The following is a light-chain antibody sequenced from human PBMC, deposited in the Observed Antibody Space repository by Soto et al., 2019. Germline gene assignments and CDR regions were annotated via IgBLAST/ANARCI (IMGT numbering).Light chain of an antibody. CDR2: EVS. Sequence: QSALTQPASVSGSPGQSITISCTGTSSDVGGYNYVSWYQQHPGKAPKLMIYEVSKRPSGVSNRFSGSKSVNTASLTISGLQAEDEADYYCSSYTSSSTRVFGGGTKLTVL. CDR1: SSDVGGYNY. CDR3: SSYTSSSTRV. V-gene: IGLV2-14*01. J-gene: IGLJ2*01.